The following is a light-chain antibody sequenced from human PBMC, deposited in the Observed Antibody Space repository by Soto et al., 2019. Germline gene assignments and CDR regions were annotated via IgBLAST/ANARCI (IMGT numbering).Light chain of an antibody. CDR2: GAS. V-gene: IGKV3-11*01. CDR3: QQRSNWLWT. Sequence: IVLTQSPGTLSLSPGERATLSCRASQSVGSGYLAWYQQKPGQAPRLLIYGASNRATGIPARFSGSGSGTDFTLTISSLEPEDFAVYYCQQRSNWLWTFGQGTKWIS. J-gene: IGKJ1*01. CDR1: QSVGSGY.